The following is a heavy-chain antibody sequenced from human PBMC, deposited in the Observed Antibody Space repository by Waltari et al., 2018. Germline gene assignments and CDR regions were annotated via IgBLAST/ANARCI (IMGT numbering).Heavy chain of an antibody. Sequence: VQLLESGGGLVQPGGSLRLSCAASGFTFSSYAISWVRQAPGQGLAWLGGIIPIFGTANYAQKFQGRVTITADKSTSTAYMELSSLRSEDTAVYYCASPGRYGEYDFWSGYSHYYYYYMDVWGKGTTVTVSS. CDR2: IIPIFGTA. CDR1: GFTFSSYA. J-gene: IGHJ6*03. CDR3: ASPGRYGEYDFWSGYSHYYYYYMDV. V-gene: IGHV1-69*06. D-gene: IGHD3-3*01.